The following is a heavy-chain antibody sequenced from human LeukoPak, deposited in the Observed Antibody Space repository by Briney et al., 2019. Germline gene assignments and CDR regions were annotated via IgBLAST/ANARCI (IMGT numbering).Heavy chain of an antibody. Sequence: SETLSLTCTVSGGSISSGSYYWSWIRQPAGKGLEWIGRIYTSGSTNYNPSLKSRVTISVDTSKDQFSLKLSSVTAADTAVYYCARAAMGITMVRGGNDYWGQGTLVTVSS. J-gene: IGHJ4*02. CDR1: GGSISSGSYY. D-gene: IGHD3-10*01. V-gene: IGHV4-61*02. CDR3: ARAAMGITMVRGGNDY. CDR2: IYTSGST.